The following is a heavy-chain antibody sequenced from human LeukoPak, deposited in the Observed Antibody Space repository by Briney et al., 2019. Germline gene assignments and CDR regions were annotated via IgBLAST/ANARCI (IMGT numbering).Heavy chain of an antibody. D-gene: IGHD2-15*01. CDR2: ISSSSSYI. CDR3: ANPEGSWYEFGY. J-gene: IGHJ4*02. Sequence: GGSLRLSCAASGFTFSSYSMNWVRQAPGKGLEWVSSISSSSSYIYYADSVKGRFTISRDNAKNSLYLQMNSLRAEDTAVYYCANPEGSWYEFGYWGQGTLVTVSS. V-gene: IGHV3-21*04. CDR1: GFTFSSYS.